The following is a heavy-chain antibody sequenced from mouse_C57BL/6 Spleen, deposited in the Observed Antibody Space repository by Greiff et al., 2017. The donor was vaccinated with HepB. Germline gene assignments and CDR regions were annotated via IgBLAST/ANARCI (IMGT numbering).Heavy chain of an antibody. CDR1: GYAFTNYL. J-gene: IGHJ2*01. CDR2: INPGGGGT. D-gene: IGHD1-1*01. CDR3: ARSYYYGSSGY. V-gene: IGHV1-54*01. Sequence: VKLMESGAELVRPGTSVKVSCKASGYAFTNYLIEWVKQRLGQGLEWIGVINPGGGGTNYNEKFKGKATLTADKSSSTAYMQLSSLTSEDSAVYFCARSYYYGSSGYWGQGTTLTVSS.